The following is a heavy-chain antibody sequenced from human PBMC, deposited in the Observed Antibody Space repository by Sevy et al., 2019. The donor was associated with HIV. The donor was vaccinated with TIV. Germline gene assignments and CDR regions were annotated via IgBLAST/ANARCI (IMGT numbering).Heavy chain of an antibody. CDR3: ARDRIVVVVAATSYGMDV. Sequence: SETLSLTCTVSGGSISSYYWSWIRQPAGKGLEWIGRIYTSGSTNYNPSLKSRVTMSVDTSENQFSLKLGSVTAADTAVYYCARDRIVVVVAATSYGMDVWGQGTTVTVSS. J-gene: IGHJ6*02. CDR2: IYTSGST. V-gene: IGHV4-4*07. D-gene: IGHD2-15*01. CDR1: GGSISSYY.